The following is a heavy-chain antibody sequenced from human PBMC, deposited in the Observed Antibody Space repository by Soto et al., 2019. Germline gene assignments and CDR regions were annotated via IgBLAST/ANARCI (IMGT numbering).Heavy chain of an antibody. V-gene: IGHV1-2*04. CDR1: GYTFTGYY. CDR3: ARSRMWGCSGGSCYIDY. D-gene: IGHD2-15*01. J-gene: IGHJ4*02. Sequence: QVQLVQSGAEVKKTGDSVKVSCKASGYTFTGYYMHWVRQAPGQGLEWMGWINPNSGGTNYAQKFQGWVTMTRDTSISTAYIELSRLRSDDTAVYYCARSRMWGCSGGSCYIDYWGQGTLVTVSS. CDR2: INPNSGGT.